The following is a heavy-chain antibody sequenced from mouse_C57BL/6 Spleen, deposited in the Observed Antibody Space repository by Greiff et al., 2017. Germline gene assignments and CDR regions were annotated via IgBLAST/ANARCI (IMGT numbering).Heavy chain of an antibody. CDR3: ARGEMITTRGYYAMDY. CDR1: GYTFTSYW. Sequence: VQLQQPGAELVMPGASVKLSCKASGYTFTSYWMHWVKQRPGQGLEWIGEIDPSDSYTNYNQKFKGKSTLTVDKSSNPAYMQLSSLTSEESAVYYCARGEMITTRGYYAMDYWGQGTSVTVSS. D-gene: IGHD2-4*01. J-gene: IGHJ4*01. CDR2: IDPSDSYT. V-gene: IGHV1-69*01.